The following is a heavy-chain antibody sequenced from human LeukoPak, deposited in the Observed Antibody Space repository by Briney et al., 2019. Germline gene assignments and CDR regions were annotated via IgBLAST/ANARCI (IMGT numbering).Heavy chain of an antibody. V-gene: IGHV3-11*04. Sequence: GGSLRLSCAVSGFTFSDYYMNWIRQAPGKGLEWVSYISSSSLTIYYADSVKGRFTISRDNAKDSLYLQMNSLRAEDTAVYYCARLGGSFDYWGQGTLVTVSS. CDR1: GFTFSDYY. J-gene: IGHJ4*02. CDR3: ARLGGSFDY. D-gene: IGHD4-23*01. CDR2: ISSSSLTI.